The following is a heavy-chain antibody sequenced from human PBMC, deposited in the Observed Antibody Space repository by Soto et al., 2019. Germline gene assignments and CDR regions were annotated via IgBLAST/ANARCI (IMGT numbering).Heavy chain of an antibody. D-gene: IGHD3-22*01. CDR2: TYYRSKWYN. V-gene: IGHV6-1*01. Sequence: SQTLSLTCAISGDSVSGNSAAWNWIRQSPSRGLEWLGRTYYRSKWYNDYAVSVKSRIIINPDTSKNQFSLQLNSVTPEDTAVYYCARKPLDYYDSSGHYGMDVWGQGTTVTVSS. CDR1: GDSVSGNSAA. J-gene: IGHJ6*02. CDR3: ARKPLDYYDSSGHYGMDV.